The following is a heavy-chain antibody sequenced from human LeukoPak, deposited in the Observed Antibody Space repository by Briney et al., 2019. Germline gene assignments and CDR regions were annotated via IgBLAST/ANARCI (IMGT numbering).Heavy chain of an antibody. J-gene: IGHJ4*02. CDR2: IYYSGST. D-gene: IGHD2-21*02. CDR3: ARVPRVGYCGADCQKFDY. V-gene: IGHV4-39*07. CDR1: SGSISSSRYY. Sequence: PSETLSLTCTVSSGSISSSRYYWGWIRQPPGKGLEWIGSIYYSGSTYYNPSFKSRVTISVDTSKNQFSLKLSSVTAADTAVYYCARVPRVGYCGADCQKFDYWGQGTLVTVSS.